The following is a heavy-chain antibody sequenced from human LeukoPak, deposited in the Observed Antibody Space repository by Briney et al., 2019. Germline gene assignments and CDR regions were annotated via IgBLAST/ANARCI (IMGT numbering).Heavy chain of an antibody. CDR3: GRGGGLFDY. CDR2: IKQDGSEE. CDR1: GFTFSGSW. J-gene: IGHJ4*02. Sequence: PGGSLRLSCAASGFTFSGSWMNWVRQPLGKGLEWVANIKQDGSEEHYVDSVKGRFTISRDNAKNSLSLQMNSLRAEDTAVYYCGRGGGLFDYWGQGTLVTVSS. V-gene: IGHV3-7*04. D-gene: IGHD3-16*01.